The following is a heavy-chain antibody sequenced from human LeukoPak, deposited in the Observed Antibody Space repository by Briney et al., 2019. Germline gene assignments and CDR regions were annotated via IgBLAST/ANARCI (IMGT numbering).Heavy chain of an antibody. CDR3: ASSPGPEGSMVGATGGYYFDY. Sequence: ASVKVSCKASGYTFTSYYMHWVRQAPGQGLEWMGIINPSGGSTSYAQKFQGRVTMTRDMSTSTVYMELSSLRSEDTAVYYCASSPGPEGSMVGATGGYYFDYWGQGTLVTVSS. D-gene: IGHD1-26*01. CDR2: INPSGGST. J-gene: IGHJ4*02. CDR1: GYTFTSYY. V-gene: IGHV1-46*01.